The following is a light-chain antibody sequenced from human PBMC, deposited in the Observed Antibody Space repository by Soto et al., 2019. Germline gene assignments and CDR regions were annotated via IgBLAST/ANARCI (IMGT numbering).Light chain of an antibody. Sequence: QAVVEQPPSASATPGQGVIISCSGSSSNIGSNPVNWYRQVPGTAPKLVIYSFSRRPSGVPDRISGSKSATSASLAISGLQSEDEADYYCAAWDDSLNGYVFGTGTKLTVL. CDR1: SSNIGSNP. J-gene: IGLJ1*01. CDR3: AAWDDSLNGYV. CDR2: SFS. V-gene: IGLV1-44*01.